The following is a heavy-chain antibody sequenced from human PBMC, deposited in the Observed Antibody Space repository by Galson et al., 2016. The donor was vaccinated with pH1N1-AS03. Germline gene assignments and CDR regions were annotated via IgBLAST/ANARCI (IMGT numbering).Heavy chain of an antibody. CDR3: VREFEDPQKRVVAFGY. J-gene: IGHJ4*02. V-gene: IGHV1-18*01. Sequence: SVKVSCKASGYTFITYGTSWVRQAPGQGLEWMGWMSAYSGETRYAPNFQGRVTMTRDTSTRTAYMDLRSLTSDDTAVYYCVREFEDPQKRVVAFGYWGQGTLVIVSS. CDR2: MSAYSGET. CDR1: GYTFITYG.